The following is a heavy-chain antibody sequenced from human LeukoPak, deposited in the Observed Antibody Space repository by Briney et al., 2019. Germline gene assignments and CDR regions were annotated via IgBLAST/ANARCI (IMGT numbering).Heavy chain of an antibody. CDR3: ARAVGYSQVSYYFDY. Sequence: PGGSLRLSCAASGFTFSSYSMNWVRQAPGKGLEWVSYISSSSSTIYYADSVKGRFTISRDNAKNSLYLQMNSLRAEDTAVYYCARAVGYSQVSYYFDYWGQGTLVTVSS. D-gene: IGHD2-2*02. J-gene: IGHJ4*02. V-gene: IGHV3-48*01. CDR2: ISSSSSTI. CDR1: GFTFSSYS.